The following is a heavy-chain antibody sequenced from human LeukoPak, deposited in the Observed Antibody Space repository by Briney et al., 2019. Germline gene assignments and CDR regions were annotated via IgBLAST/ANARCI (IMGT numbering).Heavy chain of an antibody. CDR3: ARGLGGIAVAGIDY. V-gene: IGHV4-34*01. Sequence: SGTLSLTCAVYGGSFSGYYWSWIRQPPGKGLEWIGEINHSGSTNYNPSLKSRVTISVDTSKNQFSLKLSSVTAADTAAYYCARGLGGIAVAGIDYWGQGTLVTVSS. D-gene: IGHD6-19*01. J-gene: IGHJ4*02. CDR1: GGSFSGYY. CDR2: INHSGST.